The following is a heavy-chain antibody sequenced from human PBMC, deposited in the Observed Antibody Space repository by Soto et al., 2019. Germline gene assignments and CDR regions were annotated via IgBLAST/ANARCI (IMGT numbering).Heavy chain of an antibody. CDR2: IYYSGST. Sequence: SETVSLTCTVSGGSISSGGYYWSWIRQHPGKGLEWIGYIYYSGSTYYNRSLKSRVTISVDTSKNQFSLKLSAVTAADTAVYYCARDHGSSGWSNWFDPWGQGTLVTVSS. J-gene: IGHJ5*02. CDR3: ARDHGSSGWSNWFDP. CDR1: GGSISSGGYY. D-gene: IGHD6-19*01. V-gene: IGHV4-31*03.